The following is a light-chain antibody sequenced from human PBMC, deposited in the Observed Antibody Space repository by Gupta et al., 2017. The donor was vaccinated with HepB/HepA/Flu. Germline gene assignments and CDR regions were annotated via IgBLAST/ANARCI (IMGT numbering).Light chain of an antibody. V-gene: IGLV1-44*01. CDR3: AAWDVTRNVLV. J-gene: IGLJ2*01. Sequence: QFVLTQPPSASGTPGQRVTISCSGNSSNIGSKTVSWYRQLPGTTPKLLIYSDNQRPSGVPDRFSGSKSGTSASLAISGLQSDDEADYYCAAWDVTRNVLVFGGGTKVTVL. CDR1: SSNIGSKT. CDR2: SDN.